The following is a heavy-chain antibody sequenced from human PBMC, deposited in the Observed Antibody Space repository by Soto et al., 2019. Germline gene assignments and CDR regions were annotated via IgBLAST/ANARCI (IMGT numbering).Heavy chain of an antibody. V-gene: IGHV3-13*01. CDR1: GFNFSGHG. Sequence: EVQLVETGGGLVQAGGSLSLSCAASGFNFSGHGMHWVRQAAGESLEWVSVIGTSGHAFYADSVKGRFTITREDAKNSVYLQMNSLRDGDTAVYYCARGGGFGEQYSDAFDIWGQGTMVTVSS. CDR2: IGTSGHA. J-gene: IGHJ3*02. D-gene: IGHD3-10*01. CDR3: ARGGGFGEQYSDAFDI.